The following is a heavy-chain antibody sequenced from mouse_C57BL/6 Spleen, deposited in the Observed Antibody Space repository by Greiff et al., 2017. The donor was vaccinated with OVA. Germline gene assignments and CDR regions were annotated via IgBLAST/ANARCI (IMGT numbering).Heavy chain of an antibody. CDR1: GYTFTSYW. CDR3: ARSITPLVVDY. Sequence: QVQLQQPGAELVMPGASVKLSCKASGYTFTSYWMHWVKQRPGQGLEWIGEIDPSDSYTNYNQKFKGKSTLTVDKSSSTAYMQLSSLTSEDSAVYYCARSITPLVVDYWGQGTTLTVSS. V-gene: IGHV1-69*01. J-gene: IGHJ2*01. CDR2: IDPSDSYT. D-gene: IGHD1-1*01.